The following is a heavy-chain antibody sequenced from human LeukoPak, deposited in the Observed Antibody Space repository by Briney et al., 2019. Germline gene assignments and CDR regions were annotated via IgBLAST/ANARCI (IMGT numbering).Heavy chain of an antibody. V-gene: IGHV3-64*01. D-gene: IGHD6-19*01. Sequence: GGSLRLSCAASGFTFSSYAMHWVRQAPGKGLEYVSAISSNGGSTYYANSVKGRFTISRDNSKNTLYLQMNSLRAEDTAVYYCAKDLYSSGWHAFDYWGQGTLVTVSS. CDR3: AKDLYSSGWHAFDY. CDR2: ISSNGGST. J-gene: IGHJ4*02. CDR1: GFTFSSYA.